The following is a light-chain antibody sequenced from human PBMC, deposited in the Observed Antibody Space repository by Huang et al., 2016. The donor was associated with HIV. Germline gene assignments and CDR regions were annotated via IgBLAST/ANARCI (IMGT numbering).Light chain of an antibody. CDR3: QHYNNWPPGNT. CDR1: QRVSSN. Sequence: IIMMQSPATLSVSPGDWATLSCRASQRVSSNVAWYQVRPGQPPRLLIYDGSTRSIGTPARFSGSGSQTEFTLTIINPQPEDFAIYYCQHYNNWPPGNTFGQGTRLEIK. CDR2: DGS. J-gene: IGKJ5*01. V-gene: IGKV3-15*01.